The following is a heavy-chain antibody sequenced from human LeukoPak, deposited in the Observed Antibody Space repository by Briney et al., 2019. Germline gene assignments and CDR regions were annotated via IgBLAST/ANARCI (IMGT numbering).Heavy chain of an antibody. Sequence: GGSLRLSCAASGFTFSNYMMHWVRQAPGKGLVWVSRIKSDGITITYADSVKGRFTISRDNAKNTLYLQMNSLRAEDTAVYYCLRDLNWSLDQWGQGTLVNVSS. V-gene: IGHV3-74*01. CDR1: GFTFSNYM. J-gene: IGHJ4*02. D-gene: IGHD1-20*01. CDR2: IKSDGITI. CDR3: LRDLNWSLDQ.